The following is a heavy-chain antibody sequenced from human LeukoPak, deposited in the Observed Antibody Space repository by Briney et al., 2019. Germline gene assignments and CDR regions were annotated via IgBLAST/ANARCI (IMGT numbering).Heavy chain of an antibody. CDR3: ARGVVVAAFYGMDV. CDR2: IIPIFGTA. D-gene: IGHD2-15*01. J-gene: IGHJ6*02. Sequence: ASVKVSCKASGGTFSSYAISWVRQAPGQGLEWMGGIIPIFGTANYAQKFQGRVTITADESTSTAYMELSSLRSEDTDVYYCARGVVVAAFYGMDVWGQGTTVTVSS. CDR1: GGTFSSYA. V-gene: IGHV1-69*13.